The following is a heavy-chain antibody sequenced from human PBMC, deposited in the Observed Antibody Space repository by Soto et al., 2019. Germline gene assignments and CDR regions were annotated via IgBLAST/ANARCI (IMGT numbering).Heavy chain of an antibody. V-gene: IGHV1-69*04. D-gene: IGHD3-10*01. CDR2: IIPILGIA. J-gene: IGHJ6*02. Sequence: ASVKVSCKASGGTFSSYTISWVRQAPGQGLEWMGRIIPILGIANYAQKFQGRVTITADKSTSTAYMELSSLRSEDTAVYYCARDGGYYYGSGSYGMDVWGQGTTVTVSS. CDR3: ARDGGYYYGSGSYGMDV. CDR1: GGTFSSYT.